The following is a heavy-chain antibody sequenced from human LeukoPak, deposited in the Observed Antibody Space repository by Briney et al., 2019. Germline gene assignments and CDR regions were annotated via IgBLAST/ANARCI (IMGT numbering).Heavy chain of an antibody. J-gene: IGHJ4*02. CDR2: IASSSSSM. Sequence: PGGSLRLSCAASGFTFSSFSMNWVRQTPGKGLEWISYIASSSSSMYYADSVKGRFTISRDNAKNSLYLQMNSLTAEDTAVYYCVRVIGSYGDSAYWGQGTLVTVSS. CDR1: GFTFSSFS. V-gene: IGHV3-48*04. D-gene: IGHD4-17*01. CDR3: VRVIGSYGDSAY.